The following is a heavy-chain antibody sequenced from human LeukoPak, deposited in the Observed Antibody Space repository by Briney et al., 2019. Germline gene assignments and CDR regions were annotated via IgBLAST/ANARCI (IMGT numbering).Heavy chain of an antibody. Sequence: SETLSLTCTVSDGSISSYYWSWIRQPAGKGLEWIGRMYTSGSTNYNPSLKSRVTMSVDTSKNQFSLKLSFVTAADTAVYYCARDRAYSDYKGTTYYFDYWGQGTLVTVSS. J-gene: IGHJ4*02. CDR1: DGSISSYY. D-gene: IGHD3-10*01. V-gene: IGHV4-4*07. CDR2: MYTSGST. CDR3: ARDRAYSDYKGTTYYFDY.